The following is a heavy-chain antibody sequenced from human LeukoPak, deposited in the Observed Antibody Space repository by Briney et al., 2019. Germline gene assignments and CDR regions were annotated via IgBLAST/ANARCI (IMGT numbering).Heavy chain of an antibody. J-gene: IGHJ4*02. CDR1: GFTFSAYH. CDR3: ARGGGMRSWYDFDY. D-gene: IGHD6-13*01. CDR2: ISGSGGST. V-gene: IGHV3-21*06. Sequence: GGSLRLSCVASGFTFSAYHVNWVRQAPGKGLEWVSAISGSGGSTYYADSVKGRFTISRDNDKNSVHLQMNNLRAEDTAVYYCARGGGMRSWYDFDYWGQGILVTVSS.